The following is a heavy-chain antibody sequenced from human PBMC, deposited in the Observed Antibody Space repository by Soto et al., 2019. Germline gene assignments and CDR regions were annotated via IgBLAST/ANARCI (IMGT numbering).Heavy chain of an antibody. Sequence: ASVKVSCKASVFSVDTTYCIHWVRRAPGQGLEWMGSINPNSGDTNYAQNFRGRVTMTRDTSISTAYMELRSLRSDDTAVYYCARDRQWLVGPVDYWGQGTLVTVSS. V-gene: IGHV1-2*02. CDR1: VFSVDTTYC. D-gene: IGHD6-19*01. J-gene: IGHJ4*02. CDR2: INPNSGDT. CDR3: ARDRQWLVGPVDY.